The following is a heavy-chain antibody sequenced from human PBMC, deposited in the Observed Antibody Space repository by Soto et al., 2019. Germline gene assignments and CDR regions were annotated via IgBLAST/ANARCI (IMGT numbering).Heavy chain of an antibody. V-gene: IGHV1-69*01. CDR3: ARGGSGYTWFNEF. Sequence: QEQLVQSGAEVKKPGSSVKVSCKASGGLFTSYPITWVRKFPGQGLEWMGGIIPVFQTAYYTRRFQGRVTITADESTNTAYMELSSLRSEDTAIYYCARGGSGYTWFNEFWGQGTLVTVSS. J-gene: IGHJ4*02. CDR1: GGLFTSYP. D-gene: IGHD3-22*01. CDR2: IIPVFQTA.